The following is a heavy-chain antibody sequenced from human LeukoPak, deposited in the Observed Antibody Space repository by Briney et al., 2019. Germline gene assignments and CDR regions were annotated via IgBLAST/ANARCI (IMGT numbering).Heavy chain of an antibody. CDR1: GGSISSYY. J-gene: IGHJ4*02. Sequence: PSETLSLTCTVSGGSISSYYWSWIRQPPGKGLEWIGYIYYSGSTNYNPSLKSRVTISVDTSKNQFSLKLSSVTAADTAVYYCARVSAYGDSDSFDYWGQGTLVTVSS. D-gene: IGHD4-17*01. V-gene: IGHV4-59*08. CDR2: IYYSGST. CDR3: ARVSAYGDSDSFDY.